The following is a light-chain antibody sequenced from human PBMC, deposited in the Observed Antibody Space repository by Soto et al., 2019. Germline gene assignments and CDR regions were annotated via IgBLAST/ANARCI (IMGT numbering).Light chain of an antibody. Sequence: DIQMTQSPSTLSASVGDRVTITCRASQSVSRWLSWYQQKPGKAPKLLIYKASTLESGVPARFSGSGSCTEYMLPISSLQHDDAATYWCQHYNDYWTFGQGTKV. CDR2: KAS. CDR1: QSVSRW. J-gene: IGKJ1*01. CDR3: QHYNDYWT. V-gene: IGKV1-5*03.